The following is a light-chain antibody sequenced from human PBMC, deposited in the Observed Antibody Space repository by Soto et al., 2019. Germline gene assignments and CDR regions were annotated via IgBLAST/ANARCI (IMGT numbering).Light chain of an antibody. V-gene: IGLV2-14*03. CDR1: SSDIGYYNY. Sequence: QSALTQPASVSGSPGQSITISCTGSSSDIGYYNYVSWYQHHPGKAPQLIIFDVVNRPSGVSNRFSGSKSGNKASLTIFGLQAEDEDDYYCLSYTSTTMDVFGTGTKLTVL. CDR2: DVV. CDR3: LSYTSTTMDV. J-gene: IGLJ1*01.